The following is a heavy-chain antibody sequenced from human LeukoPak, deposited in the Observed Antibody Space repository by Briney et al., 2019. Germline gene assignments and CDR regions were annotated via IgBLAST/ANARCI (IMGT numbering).Heavy chain of an antibody. Sequence: SETLALTSAVYGGGFSVYYWSWILQPPGKGLEWIGEINHSGSTNYNPSLKSRVTISVDTSKNQFSLKLSSVTAADTAVYYCARKDHCSSTSCYPTGWFDPWGQGTLVTVSS. J-gene: IGHJ5*02. CDR1: GGGFSVYY. CDR2: INHSGST. CDR3: ARKDHCSSTSCYPTGWFDP. V-gene: IGHV4-34*01. D-gene: IGHD2-2*01.